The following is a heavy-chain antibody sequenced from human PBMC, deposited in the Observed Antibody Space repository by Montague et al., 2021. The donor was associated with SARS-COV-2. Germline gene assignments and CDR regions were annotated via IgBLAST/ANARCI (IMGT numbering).Heavy chain of an antibody. CDR2: INHSGST. J-gene: IGHJ5*02. CDR3: ARHLGVCFIVVVPSWFDP. D-gene: IGHD2-15*01. V-gene: IGHV4-34*01. Sequence: SETLSLTCAVYGGSISGYYWSWIRQPPGKGLEWIGEINHSGSTNYNPSLKSRVTISVDTSKNQFSLKLSSVTAADTAVYYCARHLGVCFIVVVPSWFDPWGQGTLVTVSS. CDR1: GGSISGYY.